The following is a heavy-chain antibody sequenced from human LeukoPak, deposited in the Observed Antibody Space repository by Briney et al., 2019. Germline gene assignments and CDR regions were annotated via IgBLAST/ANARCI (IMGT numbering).Heavy chain of an antibody. Sequence: GGSLGLSCVASGFTFGKYWMSWVRQAPGKGLEWVANIKLDGSEKNYVDSVKGRFTISSDNTKNSLYLQMNSLRVEDTAVFYCARDQYDTWSRRGNFDSWGQGTLVIVSS. V-gene: IGHV3-7*03. CDR2: IKLDGSEK. CDR1: GFTFGKYW. CDR3: ARDQYDTWSRRGNFDS. J-gene: IGHJ4*02. D-gene: IGHD3-3*01.